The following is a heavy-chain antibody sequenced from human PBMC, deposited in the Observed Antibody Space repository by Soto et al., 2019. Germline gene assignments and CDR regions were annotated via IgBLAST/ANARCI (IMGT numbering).Heavy chain of an antibody. Sequence: QVQLQQWGAGLLKPSETLSLTCAVYGGSFSGYYWSWIRQPPGKGLEWIGEINHSGSTNYNPSRKSRVTISVDTSKNQVSLKLSSVTAADTAVYYCARGGGYGSSWWSDAFDIWGQGTMVTVSS. J-gene: IGHJ3*02. CDR3: ARGGGYGSSWWSDAFDI. V-gene: IGHV4-34*01. CDR2: INHSGST. CDR1: GGSFSGYY. D-gene: IGHD6-13*01.